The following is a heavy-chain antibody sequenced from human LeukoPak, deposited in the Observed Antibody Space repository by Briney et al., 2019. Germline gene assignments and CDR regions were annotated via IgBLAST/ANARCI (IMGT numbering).Heavy chain of an antibody. CDR1: GYTFTSYY. CDR3: ARVGRGVPVYYYYMDV. V-gene: IGHV1-46*01. CDR2: INPSGGST. Sequence: GASVKVSCKASGYTFTSYYMHWVRQAPGRGLEWMGIINPSGGSTSYAQKFQGRVTITRNTSISTAYMELSSLRSEDTAVYYCARVGRGVPVYYYYMDVWGKGTTVTISS. D-gene: IGHD2-8*01. J-gene: IGHJ6*03.